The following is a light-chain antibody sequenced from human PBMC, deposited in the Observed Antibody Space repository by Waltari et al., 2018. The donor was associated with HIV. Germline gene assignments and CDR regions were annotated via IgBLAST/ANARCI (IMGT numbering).Light chain of an antibody. J-gene: IGLJ1*01. V-gene: IGLV1-47*01. Sequence: QSVLTQPPSASGTPGQRVTISCSGSSSNIGSNSVCWFQQLPGTAPKVLIYTDNQRPSGVPDRFSGSKSGTSASLAISGLRSEDEGDYFCAAWDDRLRGYVFGTGTKVTVL. CDR3: AAWDDRLRGYV. CDR1: SSNIGSNS. CDR2: TDN.